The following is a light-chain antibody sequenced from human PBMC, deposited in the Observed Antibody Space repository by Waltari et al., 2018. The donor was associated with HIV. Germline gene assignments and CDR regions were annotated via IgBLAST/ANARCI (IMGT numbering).Light chain of an antibody. CDR3: QQYNNWPPIT. V-gene: IGKV3-15*01. CDR2: GAA. J-gene: IGKJ5*01. Sequence: EIVMTQSPATLSVSPGERATLSCRASQSLSSNLAWYQQKPGQGSRLLIYGAATRATGSPARCSGSGSGTEFTLTISSLQSEDFAVYYCQQYNNWPPITFGQGTRLEIK. CDR1: QSLSSN.